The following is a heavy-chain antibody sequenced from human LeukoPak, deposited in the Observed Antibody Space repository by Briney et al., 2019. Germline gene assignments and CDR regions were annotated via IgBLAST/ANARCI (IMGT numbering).Heavy chain of an antibody. V-gene: IGHV3-33*06. D-gene: IGHD2-15*01. Sequence: GGSLRLSCAASGFTFSSYGMHWVRQAPGKGLEWVAVIWYDGSNKYYADSVKGRFTISRDNSKNTLYLQMNSLRAEDTAVYYCAKESCGGGSCYLFDYWGQGTLATVSS. CDR1: GFTFSSYG. CDR3: AKESCGGGSCYLFDY. J-gene: IGHJ4*02. CDR2: IWYDGSNK.